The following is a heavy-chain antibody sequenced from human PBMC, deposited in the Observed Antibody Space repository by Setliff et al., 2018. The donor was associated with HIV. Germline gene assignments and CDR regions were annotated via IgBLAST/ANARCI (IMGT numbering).Heavy chain of an antibody. Sequence: TGGSLRLSCAASGFTFSSYSMNWVRQAPGKGLEWVSSISSSGSTYYADSVKGRFTISRDNSKNTLSLQMNSLRVEDTAVYYCAKGASFSGSYFDYWGQGTLVTVSS. CDR3: AKGASFSGSYFDY. J-gene: IGHJ4*02. D-gene: IGHD5-12*01. CDR1: GFTFSSYS. V-gene: IGHV3-23*01. CDR2: ISSSGST.